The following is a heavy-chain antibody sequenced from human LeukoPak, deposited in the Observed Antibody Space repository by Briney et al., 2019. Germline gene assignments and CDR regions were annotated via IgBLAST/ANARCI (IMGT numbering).Heavy chain of an antibody. J-gene: IGHJ6*03. V-gene: IGHV3-33*01. Sequence: GGSLRLSCAASGFTFSSYGMHWVRQAPGKGLEWVAVIWYDGSNKYYADSVKGRFTISRDNFKNTLYLQMNSLRAEDTAVYYCARDSQYYYYYMDVWGKGTTVTVSS. CDR3: ARDSQYYYYYMDV. CDR1: GFTFSSYG. CDR2: IWYDGSNK.